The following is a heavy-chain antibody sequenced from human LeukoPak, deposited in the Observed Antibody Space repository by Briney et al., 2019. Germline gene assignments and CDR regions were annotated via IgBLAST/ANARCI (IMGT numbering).Heavy chain of an antibody. CDR3: ARDLDWISFDY. CDR1: GFTFSTYW. J-gene: IGHJ4*02. V-gene: IGHV3-74*03. D-gene: IGHD3-9*01. Sequence: GSLRLSCAASGFTFSTYWMHWVRQAPGKGLVWVSRIRPEGTTTAYADSVKGRFTISRDNAKNTLFLQMNSLSAEDTAVYYCARDLDWISFDYWGQGTLVTVSS. CDR2: IRPEGTTT.